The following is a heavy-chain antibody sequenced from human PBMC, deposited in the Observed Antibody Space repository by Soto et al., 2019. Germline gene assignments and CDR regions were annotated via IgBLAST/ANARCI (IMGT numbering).Heavy chain of an antibody. CDR3: ARGFHGDYVDDY. Sequence: ASVKVSCKASGYTFTSYDINWVRQATGQGLEWMGWMNPNSGNTGYAQKFQGRVTMTRNTSISTAYMELSSLRSEDTAVYYCARGFHGDYVDDYWGQGTLVTVSS. CDR2: MNPNSGNT. J-gene: IGHJ4*02. D-gene: IGHD4-17*01. V-gene: IGHV1-8*01. CDR1: GYTFTSYD.